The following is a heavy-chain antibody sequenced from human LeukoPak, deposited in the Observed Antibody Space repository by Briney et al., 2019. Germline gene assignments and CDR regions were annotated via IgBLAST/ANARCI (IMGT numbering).Heavy chain of an antibody. CDR3: ARAYYDFWSGLDWFDP. D-gene: IGHD3-3*01. CDR1: GFTFSKYA. CDR2: ITSNGGSV. V-gene: IGHV3-64*02. J-gene: IGHJ5*02. Sequence: GGSLRLSCAASGFTFSKYAMYWVRQAPGKGLEYASAITSNGGSVHYADSAKGRFTISRDNSKNTLYLQMGSLRVEDTAVYHCARAYYDFWSGLDWFDPWGPGTLVTVSS.